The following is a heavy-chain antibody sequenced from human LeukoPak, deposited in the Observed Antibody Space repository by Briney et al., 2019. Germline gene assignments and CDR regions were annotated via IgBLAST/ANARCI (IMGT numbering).Heavy chain of an antibody. CDR2: IWYDGSNK. J-gene: IGHJ6*02. CDR1: GFTFSSYG. CDR3: ASSLSGSYYYYGMDV. V-gene: IGHV3-33*01. Sequence: GGSLRLSCAASGFTFSSYGMHWVRQAPGKGLEWVAVIWYDGSNKYYADSVKGRFTISRDNSKNTLYLQMNSPRAEDTAVYYCASSLSGSYYYYGMDVWGQGTTVTVSS.